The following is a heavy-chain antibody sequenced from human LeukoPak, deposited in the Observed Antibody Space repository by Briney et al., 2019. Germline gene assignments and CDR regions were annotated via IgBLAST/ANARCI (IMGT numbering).Heavy chain of an antibody. Sequence: GGSLRLSCAVYGITLSNYGMSWVRQAPGKGLEWVAGISGSGGATNYADSVKGRFTISRDNPKNTLYLQMNSLRVEDTAVYFCAKRGVVIRVILVGFYKEAYYFDSWGQGALVTVSS. CDR3: AKRGVVIRVILVGFYKEAYYFDS. CDR1: GITLSNYG. D-gene: IGHD3-22*01. V-gene: IGHV3-23*01. CDR2: ISGSGGAT. J-gene: IGHJ4*02.